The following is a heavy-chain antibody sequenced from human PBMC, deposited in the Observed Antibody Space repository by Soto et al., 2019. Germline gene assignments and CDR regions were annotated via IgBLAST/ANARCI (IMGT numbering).Heavy chain of an antibody. D-gene: IGHD6-19*01. J-gene: IGHJ4*02. Sequence: QVQLQESGPGLVKPSETLSLTCAVSGDSISSSHWWSWVREPPGGGLEGIGEVSVSGSTNYKASLQSRVTISLDKAKNQVSLILRSVTAADTAVYYCARELLAFVAGDYWGQGTLVTVSS. CDR1: GDSISSSHW. CDR3: ARELLAFVAGDY. CDR2: VSVSGST. V-gene: IGHV4-4*02.